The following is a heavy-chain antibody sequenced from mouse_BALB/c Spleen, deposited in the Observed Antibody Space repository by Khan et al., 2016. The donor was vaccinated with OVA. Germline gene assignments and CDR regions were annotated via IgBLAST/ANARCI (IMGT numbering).Heavy chain of an antibody. Sequence: VQLKESGAELVRPGALVKLSCKTSGFTIKDYYMHWVKQRPEQGLEWIGWIDPENGNTIYDPKFQGKASLTADTSSNTAYLQLSSLTSEDTAVYYCARDGYSPWFAYWGQGTLVAVSA. J-gene: IGHJ3*01. D-gene: IGHD2-3*01. CDR3: ARDGYSPWFAY. CDR1: GFTIKDYY. CDR2: IDPENGNT. V-gene: IGHV14-1*02.